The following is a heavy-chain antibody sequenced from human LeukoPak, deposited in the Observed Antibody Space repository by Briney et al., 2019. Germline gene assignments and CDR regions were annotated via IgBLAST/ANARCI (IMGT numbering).Heavy chain of an antibody. CDR3: ARLAVTYYFDY. D-gene: IGHD6-19*01. CDR2: MNPNSGNT. CDR1: GYTFTSYD. V-gene: IGHV1-8*03. Sequence: ASVKVSCKASGYTFTSYDINWVRQATGQGLEWMGWMNPNSGNTGYAQKFQGRVTITRNTSISTAYMELSSLRSEDTAVYYCARLAVTYYFDYWGQGTLVTVSS. J-gene: IGHJ4*02.